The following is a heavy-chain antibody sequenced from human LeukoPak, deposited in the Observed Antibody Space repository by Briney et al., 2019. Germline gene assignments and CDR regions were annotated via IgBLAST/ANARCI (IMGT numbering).Heavy chain of an antibody. CDR2: ISSSGSTI. CDR3: AKEETTLGDN. J-gene: IGHJ4*02. V-gene: IGHV3-48*03. CDR1: GFTFSSYE. Sequence: GGSLRLSCAASGFTFSSYEMNWVRQAPGEGLEWVSYISSSGSTIYYADSVKGRFTISRDNAKNSLYLQMNSLRAEDTAVYYCAKEETTLGDNWGQGTLVTVSS. D-gene: IGHD1-7*01.